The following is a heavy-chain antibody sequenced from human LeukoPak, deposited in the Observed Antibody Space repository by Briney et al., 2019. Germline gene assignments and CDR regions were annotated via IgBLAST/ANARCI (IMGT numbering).Heavy chain of an antibody. V-gene: IGHV3-23*01. CDR1: GFTFSSYA. Sequence: GGSLRLSCAASGFTFSSYAMSWVRQAPGKGLEWVSAISGSGGSTYYADSVKGRFTISRDNSKNTLYLQMNSLRAEDTAVYYCAKDNRAYGVTYMDVWGKGTTVTVSS. J-gene: IGHJ6*03. D-gene: IGHD2-21*01. CDR2: ISGSGGST. CDR3: AKDNRAYGVTYMDV.